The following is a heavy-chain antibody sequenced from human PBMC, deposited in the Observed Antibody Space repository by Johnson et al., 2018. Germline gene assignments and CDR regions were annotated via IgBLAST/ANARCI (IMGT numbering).Heavy chain of an antibody. Sequence: VQLVQSGGGLARPGGSLRLSCEASGFTFSTYAMYWVRQVPGKGLEWVSGINAGGTLTYYRDSVKGRLTISRDNSKNILYLQMNSLIAEDTAVYYCARGNYGLDVWGRGTTVTVSS. J-gene: IGHJ6*02. CDR1: GFTFSTYA. CDR3: ARGNYGLDV. CDR2: INAGGTLT. V-gene: IGHV3-23*04.